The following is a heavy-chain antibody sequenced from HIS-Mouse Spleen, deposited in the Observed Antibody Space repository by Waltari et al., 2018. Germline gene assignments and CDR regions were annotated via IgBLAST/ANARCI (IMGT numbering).Heavy chain of an antibody. CDR2: IYYSGST. J-gene: IGHJ2*01. CDR1: GGPTGSSSYY. V-gene: IGHV4-39*07. D-gene: IGHD6-13*01. CDR3: AREIPYSSSWYDWYFDL. Sequence: QLQLQESGPGLVKPAETLSPTCTVSGGPTGSSSYYQGWIRQPPGKGLEWIGSIYYSGSTYYNPSLKSRVTISVDTSKNQFSLKLSSVTAADTAVYYCAREIPYSSSWYDWYFDLWGRGTLVTVSS.